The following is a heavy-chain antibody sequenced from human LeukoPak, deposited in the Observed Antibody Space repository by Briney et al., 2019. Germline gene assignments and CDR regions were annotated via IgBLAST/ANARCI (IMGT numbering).Heavy chain of an antibody. J-gene: IGHJ4*02. Sequence: GGSLRLSCAASGFTFSTFAMSWVRQAPGKGLEWVSAISGSGGSTYYADSVKGRFTISRDNSKNTLYLQMNSLRAEDTAVYYCAKGPYSSGFDYWGQGTLVTVSS. D-gene: IGHD6-19*01. V-gene: IGHV3-23*01. CDR3: AKGPYSSGFDY. CDR1: GFTFSTFA. CDR2: ISGSGGST.